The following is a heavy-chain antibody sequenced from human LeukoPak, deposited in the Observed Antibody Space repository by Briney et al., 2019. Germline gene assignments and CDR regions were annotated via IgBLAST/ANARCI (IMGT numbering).Heavy chain of an antibody. CDR2: IYYSGST. J-gene: IGHJ4*02. CDR3: ARVRYSSSWALFDY. Sequence: SETLSLTCTVSGGSISSYYWSWIRQPPGKGLEWIGYIYYSGSTNYNPSLKSRVTISVDTSKNQFSLKLSSATAADTAVYYCARVRYSSSWALFDYWGQGTLVTVSS. V-gene: IGHV4-59*01. D-gene: IGHD6-13*01. CDR1: GGSISSYY.